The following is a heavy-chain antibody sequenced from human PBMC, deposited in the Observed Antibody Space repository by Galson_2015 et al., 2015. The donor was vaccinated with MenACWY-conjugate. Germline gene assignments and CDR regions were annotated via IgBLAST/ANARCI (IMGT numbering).Heavy chain of an antibody. J-gene: IGHJ5*02. Sequence: QVHLQESGPGLVKPSETLSLTCTASGGSISSTNDYWAWIRQVPGKGLEWIATIYYSGYSYYINPSLKSRVTISVDPPNNQFSLNLTSVSAADTAIYYCTTAMTTVTTRRWSWFDPWGQGTLV. CDR3: TTAMTTVTTRRWSWFDP. D-gene: IGHD4-17*01. CDR2: IYYSGYS. V-gene: IGHV4-39*07. CDR1: GGSISSTNDY.